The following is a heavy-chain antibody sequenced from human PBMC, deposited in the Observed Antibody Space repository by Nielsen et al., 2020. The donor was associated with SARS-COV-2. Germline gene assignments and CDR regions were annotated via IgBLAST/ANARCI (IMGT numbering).Heavy chain of an antibody. J-gene: IGHJ4*02. D-gene: IGHD3-10*01. CDR1: GFTFDDYA. Sequence: GGSLRLSCAASGFTFDDYAMHWVRQAPGKGLEWVSGISWNSGSIGYADSVKGRFTISRDNAKNSLYLQMNSLRAEDTALYYCAKGGGFGELGLDYWGQGTLVTVSS. V-gene: IGHV3-9*01. CDR2: ISWNSGSI. CDR3: AKGGGFGELGLDY.